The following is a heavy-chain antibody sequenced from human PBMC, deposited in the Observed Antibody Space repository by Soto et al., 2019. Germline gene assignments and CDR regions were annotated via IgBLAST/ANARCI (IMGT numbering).Heavy chain of an antibody. CDR1: GYTFTSYD. Sequence: ASVKVSCKASGYTFTSYDINWVRQATGQGLEWMGWMNPNSGNTGYAQKFQGRVTMTRNTSISTAYMELSSLRSEDTAVYYCARNNYDYIWGSYRRFDYWGQGTLVTVSS. CDR2: MNPNSGNT. V-gene: IGHV1-8*01. D-gene: IGHD3-16*02. J-gene: IGHJ4*02. CDR3: ARNNYDYIWGSYRRFDY.